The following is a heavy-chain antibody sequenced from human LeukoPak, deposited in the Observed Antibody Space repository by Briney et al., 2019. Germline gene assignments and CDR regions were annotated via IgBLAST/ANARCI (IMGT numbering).Heavy chain of an antibody. J-gene: IGHJ2*01. D-gene: IGHD2-2*01. CDR3: ARIWGYCSSTSCSNWYFDL. Sequence: SETLSLTCTVSGGSLSSHYWSWSRQPPGKGLEWIGYIYYSGSTNYNPSLKSRVTISVDTSKNQFSLKLSSVTAADTAVYYCARIWGYCSSTSCSNWYFDLWGRGTLVTVSS. CDR1: GGSLSSHY. CDR2: IYYSGST. V-gene: IGHV4-59*11.